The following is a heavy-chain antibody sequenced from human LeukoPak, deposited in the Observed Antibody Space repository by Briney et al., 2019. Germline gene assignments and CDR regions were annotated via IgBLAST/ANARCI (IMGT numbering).Heavy chain of an antibody. CDR1: GYTFTSYG. V-gene: IGHV1-18*01. J-gene: IGHJ5*02. Sequence: ASVKVSCKASGYTFTSYGISWVRPAPGQGLEWMGWISAYNGNTNYAQKLQGRVTMTTDTSTSTAYMELRSLRSDDTAVYYCAGTSLVVKNGSWFDPWGQGTLVTVSS. D-gene: IGHD3-22*01. CDR3: AGTSLVVKNGSWFDP. CDR2: ISAYNGNT.